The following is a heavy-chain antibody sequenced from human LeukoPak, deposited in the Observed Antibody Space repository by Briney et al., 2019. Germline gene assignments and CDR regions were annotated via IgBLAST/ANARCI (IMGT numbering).Heavy chain of an antibody. CDR1: GGSISSYY. D-gene: IGHD3-10*01. CDR3: AGSITMVRGVTMPWFDP. Sequence: PSETLSLTCTVSGGSISSYYWSWIRQPPGKGLEWIGYIYYSGSTNYNPSLKSRVTISVDTSKNQFSLKLSSVTAADTAVYYCAGSITMVRGVTMPWFDPWGQGTLVTVSS. CDR2: IYYSGST. V-gene: IGHV4-59*01. J-gene: IGHJ5*02.